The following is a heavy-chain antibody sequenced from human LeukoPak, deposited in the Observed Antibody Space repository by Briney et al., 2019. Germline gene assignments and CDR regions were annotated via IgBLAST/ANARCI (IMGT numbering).Heavy chain of an antibody. J-gene: IGHJ6*02. CDR2: INSDGSGT. Sequence: GGSLRLSCAAPGFTFSAYWMHWVRQAPGKGLVWVSLINSDGSGTGYADSVRGRFTISRDNAKNTLYLQMNSLRAEDTAVYYCARDYGYAMDVWGQGTTVTVSS. CDR1: GFTFSAYW. D-gene: IGHD3-10*01. CDR3: ARDYGYAMDV. V-gene: IGHV3-74*01.